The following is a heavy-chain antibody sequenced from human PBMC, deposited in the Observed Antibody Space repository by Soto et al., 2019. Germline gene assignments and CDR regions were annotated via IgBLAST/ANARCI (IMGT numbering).Heavy chain of an antibody. V-gene: IGHV4-34*01. CDR1: GGSFSGYY. CDR3: ARVIRGASSIAARRPRLFFDY. CDR2: INHSGST. Sequence: SETLSLTCAVYGGSFSGYYWSWIRQPPGKGLEWIGEINHSGSTNYNPSLKSRVTISVDTSKNQFSLKLSSVTAADTAVYYCARVIRGASSIAARRPRLFFDYWGQGTLVTVSS. D-gene: IGHD6-6*01. J-gene: IGHJ4*02.